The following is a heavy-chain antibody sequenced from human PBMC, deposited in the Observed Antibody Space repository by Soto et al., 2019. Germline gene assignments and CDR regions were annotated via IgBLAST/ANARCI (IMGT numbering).Heavy chain of an antibody. V-gene: IGHV1-18*01. CDR1: GYTFTSYG. D-gene: IGHD3-3*01. Sequence: QVQLVQSGAEVKKPGASVKVSCKASGYTFTSYGISWVRQAPGQGLEWMGWISAYNGNTNYAQKLQGRVTMTTDTSTSTAYVELRSLRSDDTAVYYCARQGITIFGVDDYYYYYMDVWGKGTTVTVSS. J-gene: IGHJ6*03. CDR2: ISAYNGNT. CDR3: ARQGITIFGVDDYYYYYMDV.